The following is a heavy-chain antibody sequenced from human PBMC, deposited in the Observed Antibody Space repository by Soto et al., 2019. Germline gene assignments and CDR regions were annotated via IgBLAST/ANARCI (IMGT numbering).Heavy chain of an antibody. CDR2: IIPIFGTA. V-gene: IGHV1-69*01. CDR3: ARGYCSGGSCYSRYYYYYGMDV. J-gene: IGHJ6*02. CDR1: GGTFSSYA. Sequence: QVQLVQSGAEVKKPGSSVKVSCKASGGTFSSYAISWVRQAPGQGLEWMGGIIPIFGTANYAQKFQGRVTITADESTSTADMSLSSLRSEDTAVYYCARGYCSGGSCYSRYYYYYGMDVWGQGTTVTVSS. D-gene: IGHD2-15*01.